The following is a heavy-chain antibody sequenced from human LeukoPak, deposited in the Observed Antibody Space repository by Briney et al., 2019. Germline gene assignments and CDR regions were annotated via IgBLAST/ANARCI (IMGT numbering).Heavy chain of an antibody. Sequence: SETQSLTCTVSGGSISGYYWSWIRQPPGKGLEWIGHIYDTGYSNYNPSLKTRVIISVDTSKNQFSLRLTSVTAADSATYYCARETSLVGYAGGLGFNYWGRGTLVTVSS. J-gene: IGHJ4*02. CDR3: ARETSLVGYAGGLGFNY. CDR1: GGSISGYY. V-gene: IGHV4-59*01. D-gene: IGHD2-2*01. CDR2: IYDTGYS.